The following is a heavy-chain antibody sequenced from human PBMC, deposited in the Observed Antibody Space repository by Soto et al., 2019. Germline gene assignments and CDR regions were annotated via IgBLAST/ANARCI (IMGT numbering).Heavy chain of an antibody. Sequence: QVQLVESGGGVVQPGRSLRLSCAASGFTFSSYGMHWVRQAPGKGLEWVAIIWYDGSNKYYAESVKGRFTISRDNSKNTLYLHMNSLRAEDTALYYCARDSELYDLWSGSYGMDVWGQGTTVTVYS. CDR2: IWYDGSNK. CDR1: GFTFSSYG. J-gene: IGHJ6*02. V-gene: IGHV3-33*01. CDR3: ARDSELYDLWSGSYGMDV. D-gene: IGHD3-3*01.